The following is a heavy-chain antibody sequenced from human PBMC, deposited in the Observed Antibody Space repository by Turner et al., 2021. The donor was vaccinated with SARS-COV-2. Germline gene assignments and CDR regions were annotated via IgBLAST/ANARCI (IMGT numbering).Heavy chain of an antibody. Sequence: QVQLQLWVAGLLKPSDTLSLTCAVYGGSFSGNYWGWIRQTPGKGLEWFGSFCKIGGIDYNPTLRSRVTISVDTSKNQLSLYLISVTAADTAVYYCARHQGSASGYDHGMNVWGQGTAVIVSS. CDR3: ARHQGSASGYDHGMNV. CDR2: FCKIGGI. D-gene: IGHD1-26*01. CDR1: GGSFSGNY. V-gene: IGHV4-34*11. J-gene: IGHJ6*02.